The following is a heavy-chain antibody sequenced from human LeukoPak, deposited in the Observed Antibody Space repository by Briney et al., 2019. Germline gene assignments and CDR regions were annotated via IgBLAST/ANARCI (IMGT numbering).Heavy chain of an antibody. CDR1: GGSISSYY. J-gene: IGHJ4*02. CDR2: IYTSGST. V-gene: IGHV4-4*07. D-gene: IGHD3-3*01. Sequence: SETLSLTCTVSGGSISSYYWSWIRQPAGKGLEWIGRIYTSGSTNYNPSLKSRVTMSVDTSKNQFSLKLSSVTAADTAVYYCAIEAIFGVVISQFDYWGQGTLVTVSS. CDR3: AIEAIFGVVISQFDY.